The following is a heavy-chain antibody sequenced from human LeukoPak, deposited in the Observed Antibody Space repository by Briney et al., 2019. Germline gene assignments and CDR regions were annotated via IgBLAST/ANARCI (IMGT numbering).Heavy chain of an antibody. D-gene: IGHD6-13*01. CDR1: GFTFTSYA. J-gene: IGHJ4*02. Sequence: GGSLRLSCAASGFTFTSYAMSWVRQAPGKGLEWVSSVLNHGAGTYYTDSVKGRFTISRDNSKNTLYLQMNSLRAEDTAVYYCAKEASSSWGAYYFDYWGQGTLVTVSS. V-gene: IGHV3-23*01. CDR2: VLNHGAGT. CDR3: AKEASSSWGAYYFDY.